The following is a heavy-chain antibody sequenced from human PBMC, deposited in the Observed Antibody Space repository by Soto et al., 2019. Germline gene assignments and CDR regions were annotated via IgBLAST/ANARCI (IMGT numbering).Heavy chain of an antibody. CDR2: IYHSGST. J-gene: IGHJ6*02. CDR3: ARHRAAAAPYYYYYAMDV. V-gene: IGHV4-4*02. CDR1: GGSISSGHW. D-gene: IGHD6-13*01. Sequence: QVQLQESGPGLVKPSGTLSLTCAVSGGSISSGHWWSWVRQPPGKGLEWIGEIYHSGSTNHNPSLKSRVTISVDQSKNHFSLRLSSVTAADPAVYYCARHRAAAAPYYYYYAMDVWGQGTTVTVSS.